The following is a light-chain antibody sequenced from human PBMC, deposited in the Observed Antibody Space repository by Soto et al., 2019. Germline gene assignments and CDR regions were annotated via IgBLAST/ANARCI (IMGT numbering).Light chain of an antibody. V-gene: IGLV2-14*01. Sequence: QSVLTQPASVSGSPVQSITISCTGTSREVGGYNYVSWYQQHPGKAPKFMIYDVSNRPSGVSNRFSGSKSGNTASLTISGLQAEDEADYYCSSYTTSNTRQIVFGTGTKVTVL. CDR2: DVS. CDR1: SREVGGYNY. CDR3: SSYTTSNTRQIV. J-gene: IGLJ1*01.